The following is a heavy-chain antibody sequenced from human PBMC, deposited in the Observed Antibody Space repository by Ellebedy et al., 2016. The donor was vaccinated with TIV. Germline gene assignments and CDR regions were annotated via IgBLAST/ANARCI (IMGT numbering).Heavy chain of an antibody. CDR2: IFPSDSDT. Sequence: KVSCXGSAYSFARHRIGWVRQMPGKGLVWMGFIFPSDSDTRYSPSFEGQVTISVDKSIKAAYLEWSTLRASDTAMYYCATRLGAAFDNWGQGTLVTVSS. CDR3: ATRLGAAFDN. CDR1: AYSFARHR. D-gene: IGHD6-13*01. J-gene: IGHJ4*02. V-gene: IGHV5-51*01.